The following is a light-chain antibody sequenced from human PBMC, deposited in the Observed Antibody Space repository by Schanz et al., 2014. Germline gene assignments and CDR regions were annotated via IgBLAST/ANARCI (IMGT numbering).Light chain of an antibody. CDR3: QQYGGSPFT. CDR2: DAS. J-gene: IGKJ3*01. V-gene: IGKV3-11*01. Sequence: EIVLTQSPATLSLSPGERATLSCRASQSVSSYLAWYQQKPGQAPRLIISDASNRATGIPARFSGSGSGTDFTLTISSLEPEDFAVYYCQQYGGSPFTFGPGTKVDIK. CDR1: QSVSSY.